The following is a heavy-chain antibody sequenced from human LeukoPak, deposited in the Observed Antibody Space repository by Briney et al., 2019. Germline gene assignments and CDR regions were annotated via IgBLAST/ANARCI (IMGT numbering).Heavy chain of an antibody. CDR3: ARSGTYDILTGFYYYYYMDV. CDR1: GYTFTSYG. J-gene: IGHJ6*03. D-gene: IGHD3-9*01. V-gene: IGHV1-18*01. Sequence: ASVKVSCKASGYTFTSYGISWVRQAPGQGLEWMGWISAYNGNTNYAQKLQGRVTMTTDTSTSTAYMELRSLRSDDTAVYYCARSGTYDILTGFYYYYYMDVWGKGTTVTISS. CDR2: ISAYNGNT.